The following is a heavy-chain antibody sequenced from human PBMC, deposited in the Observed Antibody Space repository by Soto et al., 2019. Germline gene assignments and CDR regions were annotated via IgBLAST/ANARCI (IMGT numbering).Heavy chain of an antibody. J-gene: IGHJ4*02. V-gene: IGHV2-26*01. CDR2: IFWYDER. CDR1: GFSLSKARMG. D-gene: IGHD1-26*01. Sequence: QVTLKESGPVLVKPTETLTLTCTVSGFSLSKARMGVSWIRQPPGKALEWLAHIFWYDERSYNTSLKSRLTISTDTSKSQVVLTMTNVDPVDTGTYFCARALREGLPIYYSDSWGQGTLVTVSS. CDR3: ARALREGLPIYYSDS.